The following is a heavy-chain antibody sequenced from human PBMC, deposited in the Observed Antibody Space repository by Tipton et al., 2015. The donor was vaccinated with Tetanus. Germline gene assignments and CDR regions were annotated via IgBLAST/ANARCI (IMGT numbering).Heavy chain of an antibody. V-gene: IGHV3-53*01. CDR1: GFTVSSNY. D-gene: IGHD3-10*02. CDR3: ARAPSYVVN. CDR2: IYSGGSP. Sequence: SLRLSCAASGFTVSSNYMSWVRQAPGKGLEWVSVIYSGGSPYYADSVKSRFTISRDNSKNTLYLQMNSLRAGDTAVYYCARAPSYVVNWGQGTLVTVSS. J-gene: IGHJ4*02.